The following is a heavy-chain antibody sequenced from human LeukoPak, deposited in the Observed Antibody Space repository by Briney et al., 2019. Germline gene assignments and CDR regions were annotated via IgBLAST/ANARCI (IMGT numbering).Heavy chain of an antibody. D-gene: IGHD3-22*01. J-gene: IGHJ4*02. V-gene: IGHV1-2*02. CDR3: ARGGDSSGYYQIREFDY. CDR2: INPNTGGA. Sequence: ASVKVSCKASGFPFSNYYMHWVRQAPGQGLEWMGWINPNTGGANYPQNFQGRVTMTRDTSISTAYMELSSLRSDDTAVYYCARGGDSSGYYQIREFDYWGQGTLVTVSS. CDR1: GFPFSNYY.